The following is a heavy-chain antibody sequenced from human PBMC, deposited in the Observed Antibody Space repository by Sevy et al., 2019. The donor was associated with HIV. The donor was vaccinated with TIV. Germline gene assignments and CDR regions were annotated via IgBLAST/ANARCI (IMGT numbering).Heavy chain of an antibody. CDR2: FDPEDGER. CDR1: GYTLTKLS. CDR3: AATREYYYGNSGYFDY. Sequence: ASVKVFCKVSGYTLTKLSMHWVRQAPGKGLEWMGSFDPEDGERIYAQNFQGRVTMSEDTSTDTAYMDLSSLRSDDTAVYFCAATREYYYGNSGYFDYWGQGTLVTVSS. V-gene: IGHV1-24*01. J-gene: IGHJ4*02. D-gene: IGHD3-22*01.